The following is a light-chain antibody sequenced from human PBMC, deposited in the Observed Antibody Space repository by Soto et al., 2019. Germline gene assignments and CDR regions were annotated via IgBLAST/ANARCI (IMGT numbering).Light chain of an antibody. V-gene: IGLV2-14*01. CDR3: SSYTSSSTGV. CDR1: STDVGGYNY. J-gene: IGLJ1*01. Sequence: QSALTQPPSAAGSPGQSVTISCTGTSTDVGGYNYVSWYQQYPGKAPKLMIYEVSNRPSGVSNRFSGSKSGNTASLTISGLQAEDEADYYCSSYTSSSTGVFGTGTKLTVL. CDR2: EVS.